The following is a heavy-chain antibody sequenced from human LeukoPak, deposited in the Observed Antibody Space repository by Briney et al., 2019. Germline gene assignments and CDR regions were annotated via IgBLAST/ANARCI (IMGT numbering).Heavy chain of an antibody. CDR3: ARRYSSGWYFDY. D-gene: IGHD6-19*01. Sequence: SETLSLTCTVSGGSISSYYWSWIRQPPGKGLEWIGYIHTSGSTNYNPSLKSRVTISVDTSKNQFSLKLSSVTAADTAVYYCARRYSSGWYFDYWGQGTLVTVSS. CDR2: IHTSGST. V-gene: IGHV4-4*09. CDR1: GGSISSYY. J-gene: IGHJ4*02.